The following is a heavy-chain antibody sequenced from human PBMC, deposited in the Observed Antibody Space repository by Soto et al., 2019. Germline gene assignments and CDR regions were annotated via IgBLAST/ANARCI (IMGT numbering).Heavy chain of an antibody. J-gene: IGHJ5*02. CDR1: GYTFTSYS. D-gene: IGHD2-2*01. V-gene: IGHV1-18*01. Sequence: QVQLVQSGAEVKKPGASVKVSCKTSGYTFTSYSISWVRQAPGQGLEWMGWINGYNGNKKDAQNLQGRVTMTTDTSTSTGYMELRSLRSDDTAVYYCARDLAVGWFDPWCQGTLVTVSS. CDR3: ARDLAVGWFDP. CDR2: INGYNGNK.